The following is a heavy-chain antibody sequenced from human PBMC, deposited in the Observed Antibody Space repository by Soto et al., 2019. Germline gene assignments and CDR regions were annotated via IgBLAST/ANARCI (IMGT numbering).Heavy chain of an antibody. Sequence: GESLKISCNVSGYRFMDYWIGWVRQMPGKGLKWMGIIYPTDSDTRYSPSFQGQVTISADKSISAAYLQWSSLKASDTAIYYCARLDSDCDDDGCYSTEFDIWGQGTQVTVSS. D-gene: IGHD2-15*01. CDR2: IYPTDSDT. CDR3: ARLDSDCDDDGCYSTEFDI. J-gene: IGHJ3*02. CDR1: GYRFMDYW. V-gene: IGHV5-51*01.